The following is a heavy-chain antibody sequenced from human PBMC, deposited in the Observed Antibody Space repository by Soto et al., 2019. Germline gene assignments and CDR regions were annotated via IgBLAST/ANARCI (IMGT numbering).Heavy chain of an antibody. D-gene: IGHD6-19*01. J-gene: IGHJ6*02. CDR1: GFTFGDYA. CDR3: TRDHLIAVAGHLYYYGMEV. V-gene: IGHV3-49*04. Sequence: GVLRLSCTASGFTFGDYAMSWVRQAPGKGLEWVGFIRSKAYGGTTEYAASVKGRFSISRDDSKSIAYLQMKSLKTEDTAVYYCTRDHLIAVAGHLYYYGMEVWGQGTTVTLSS. CDR2: IRSKAYGGTT.